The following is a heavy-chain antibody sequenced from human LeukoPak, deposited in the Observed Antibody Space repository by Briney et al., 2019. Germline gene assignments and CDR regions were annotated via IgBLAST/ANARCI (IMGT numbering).Heavy chain of an antibody. J-gene: IGHJ4*02. CDR1: GFTFSSYW. D-gene: IGHD7-27*01. CDR2: IKQDGSEI. V-gene: IGHV3-7*01. CDR3: ARDWAY. Sequence: GGSLRLSCAASGFTFSSYWMSWVRQAPGKGLEWVANIKQDGSEIRYVDSVKGRFTVSRDNAKNSLYLQINSLRVEDTAIYYCARDWAYWGQGTLVTVSS.